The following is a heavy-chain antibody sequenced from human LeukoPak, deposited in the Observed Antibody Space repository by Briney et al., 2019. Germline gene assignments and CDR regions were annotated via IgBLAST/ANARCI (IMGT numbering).Heavy chain of an antibody. CDR2: IYYSGST. V-gene: IGHV4-39*07. D-gene: IGHD6-13*01. CDR1: GGSISSSSYY. CDR3: ARGQLIAAATRGRQFDY. Sequence: SETLSLTCTVSGGSISSSSYYWGWIRQPPGKGLEWIGSIYYSGSTYYNPSLKSRVTISVDTSKNQFSLKLSSVTAADTAVYYCARGQLIAAATRGRQFDYWGQGTLVTVSS. J-gene: IGHJ4*02.